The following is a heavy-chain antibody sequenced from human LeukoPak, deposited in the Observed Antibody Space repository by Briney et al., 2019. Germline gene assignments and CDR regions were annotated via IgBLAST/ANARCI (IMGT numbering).Heavy chain of an antibody. CDR3: ARGPHGSGSARDYYYYGMDV. V-gene: IGHV4-34*01. Sequence: SETLSLTCAVYGGSFSGYYWSWIRQPPGKGLEWNGEINHSGSTNYNPSLKSRVTISVDTSKNQFSLKLSSVTAADTAVYYCARGPHGSGSARDYYYYGMDVWGKGTTVTVSS. CDR2: INHSGST. J-gene: IGHJ6*04. CDR1: GGSFSGYY. D-gene: IGHD3-10*01.